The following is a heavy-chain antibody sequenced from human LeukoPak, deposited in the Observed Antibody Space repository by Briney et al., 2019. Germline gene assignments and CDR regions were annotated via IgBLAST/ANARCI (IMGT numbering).Heavy chain of an antibody. J-gene: IGHJ4*02. CDR2: ISSSSSHI. CDR1: GFTFSSCS. D-gene: IGHD6-19*01. CDR3: AKPLYSSGFYYFDY. Sequence: GGSLRLSCAASGFTFSSCSMNWVRQAPGKGLDWVSSISSSSSHIYYADSVKGRFTISRDNAKNSLYLQMNSLRDEDTAVYYCAKPLYSSGFYYFDYWGQGTLVTVSS. V-gene: IGHV3-21*01.